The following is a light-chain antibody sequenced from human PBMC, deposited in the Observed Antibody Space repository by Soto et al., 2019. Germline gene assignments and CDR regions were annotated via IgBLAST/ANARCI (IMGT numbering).Light chain of an antibody. CDR3: QQYGSSPRT. V-gene: IGKV3-20*01. J-gene: IGKJ1*01. CDR1: QSLSSSQ. Sequence: EIVLTQSPGTLSLSPGVRATLSCRASQSLSSSQLAWYQQKPGQAPRLLIHDASSRATGISDRFTVSGSGTDFTRTITTLEPEDFAVYYCQQYGSSPRTFGLGIKVEI. CDR2: DAS.